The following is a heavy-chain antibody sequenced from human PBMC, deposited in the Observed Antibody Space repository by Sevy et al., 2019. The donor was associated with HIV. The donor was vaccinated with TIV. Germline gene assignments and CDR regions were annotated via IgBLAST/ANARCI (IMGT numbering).Heavy chain of an antibody. CDR1: GYSFTNYG. Sequence: ASVKVSCKASGYSFTNYGIGWVRQAPGQGLEWMGWISGYNGYTNYAQNLQGRVTMTTDTSTSTAYMELRSLRSDDTAIYYCEKDGKNIRSWFDPWGQGTLVTVSS. D-gene: IGHD3-3*02. J-gene: IGHJ5*02. CDR3: EKDGKNIRSWFDP. V-gene: IGHV1-18*01. CDR2: ISGYNGYT.